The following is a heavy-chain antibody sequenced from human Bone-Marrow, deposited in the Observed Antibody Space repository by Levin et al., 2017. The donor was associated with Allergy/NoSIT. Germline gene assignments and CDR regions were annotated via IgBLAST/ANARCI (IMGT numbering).Heavy chain of an antibody. CDR3: ARSRYGDAPADYDYYYMDV. CDR2: IYDSGTT. J-gene: IGHJ6*03. V-gene: IGHV4-4*02. D-gene: IGHD7-27*01. CDR1: GCSISSPYL. Sequence: SETLSLTCAVSGCSISSPYLWTWVRQPPGKGLEWIADIYDSGTTNYTPSLKSRATISVDKSKNQVSLKLTSVTAAATAVYYCARSRYGDAPADYDYYYMDVWGEGTTVTVSS.